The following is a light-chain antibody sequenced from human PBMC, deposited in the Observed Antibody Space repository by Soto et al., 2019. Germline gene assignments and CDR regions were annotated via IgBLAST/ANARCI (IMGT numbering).Light chain of an antibody. CDR2: WAS. V-gene: IGKV4-1*01. CDR1: QSVLYSSNNKNY. J-gene: IGKJ1*01. Sequence: DIVMTQSPDSLAASLGERATINCKSSQSVLYSSNNKNYLAWYQQRPGQPPNLLIYWASTRESGVPDRFNGSGSGTDFTLTISSLQAEDVAIYYCQQYFSFPWTFGQGTKVEIK. CDR3: QQYFSFPWT.